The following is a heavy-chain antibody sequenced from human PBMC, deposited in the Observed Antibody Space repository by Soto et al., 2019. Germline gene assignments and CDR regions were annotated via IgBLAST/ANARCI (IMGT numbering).Heavy chain of an antibody. D-gene: IGHD4-17*01. CDR1: GGSISSYY. V-gene: IGHV4-59*01. Sequence: PSETLSLTCTVSGGSISSYYWSWIRQPPGKGLEWIGYIYYSGSTNYNPSLKSRVTISVDTSKNQFSLKLSSVTAADTAVYYCARASRYGDPPYFDYWGQGTLVTVSS. CDR3: ARASRYGDPPYFDY. CDR2: IYYSGST. J-gene: IGHJ4*02.